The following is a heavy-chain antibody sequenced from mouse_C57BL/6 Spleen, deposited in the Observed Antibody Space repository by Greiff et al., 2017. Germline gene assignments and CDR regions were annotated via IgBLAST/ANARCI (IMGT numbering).Heavy chain of an antibody. CDR1: GYTFTSYW. D-gene: IGHD1-1*01. Sequence: QVQLQQPGAELVMPGASVKLSCKASGYTFTSYWMHWVKQSPGQGLEWIVEIDPSDSYTNYNQTFKGKSTLTVDKSSSTAYMQLSSLTSEDSAVYYCARKDYYGSSYFDYWGQGTTLTVAS. V-gene: IGHV1-69*01. CDR2: IDPSDSYT. CDR3: ARKDYYGSSYFDY. J-gene: IGHJ2*01.